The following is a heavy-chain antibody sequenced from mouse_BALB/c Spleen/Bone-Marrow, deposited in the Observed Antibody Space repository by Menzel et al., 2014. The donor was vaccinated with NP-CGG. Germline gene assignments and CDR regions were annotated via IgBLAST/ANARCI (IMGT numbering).Heavy chain of an antibody. CDR1: GFSLTSYG. Sequence: QVQLQLSGPGLVAPSQSLSITCTVPGFSLTSYGVHWVRQPPGKGLEWLGVIWAGGSTNYNSALMSRLSISKDNSKSQVFLKMNSLQTDDTAMYYCARGGGSWYFDVWGAGTTVTVSS. CDR3: ARGGGSWYFDV. J-gene: IGHJ1*01. CDR2: IWAGGST. V-gene: IGHV2-9*02.